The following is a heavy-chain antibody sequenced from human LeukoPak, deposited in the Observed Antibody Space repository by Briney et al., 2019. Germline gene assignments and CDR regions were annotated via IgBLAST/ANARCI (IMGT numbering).Heavy chain of an antibody. V-gene: IGHV3-23*01. J-gene: IGHJ4*02. D-gene: IGHD6-13*01. CDR2: ISGSGGST. CDR3: AKDTSSSWFFDY. CDR1: GFTFSSYA. Sequence: GGSLRLSCAASGFTFSSYAMSWVRQAPGKGLEWVSAISGSGGSTYYADSVKGRFTISRDNSKNMLYLQMNSLRAEDTAVYYCAKDTSSSWFFDYWGQGTLVTVSS.